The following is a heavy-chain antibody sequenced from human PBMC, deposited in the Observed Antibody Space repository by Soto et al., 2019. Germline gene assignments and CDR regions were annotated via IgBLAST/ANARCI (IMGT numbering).Heavy chain of an antibody. CDR2: IKHDGSET. V-gene: IGHV3-7*01. J-gene: IGHJ4*02. CDR3: AREKRANGVFDY. CDR1: GIIFTGFG. Sequence: GGSLRLFCAASGIIFTGFGMHWVRQAPGKGLEWVANIKHDGSETYFLGSVNGRFTISRDNTKNSVFLQMGSLTVEDTAVYYCAREKRANGVFDYWGQGTRVTVSS. D-gene: IGHD4-17*01.